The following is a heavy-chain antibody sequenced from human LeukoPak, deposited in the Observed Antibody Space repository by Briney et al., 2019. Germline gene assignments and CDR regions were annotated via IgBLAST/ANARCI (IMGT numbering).Heavy chain of an antibody. J-gene: IGHJ4*02. CDR1: GGSISSGDYH. V-gene: IGHV4-30-4*01. D-gene: IGHD5-24*01. Sequence: SETLSLTCTVSGGSISSGDYHWSWIRQPPGKGLEWIGYIYYSGTTFYNPSLKSRLTISVDTSKNQFSLKVSSVTAADTAVYYCARDQDGYANFDYWGQGTLVTVSS. CDR3: ARDQDGYANFDY. CDR2: IYYSGTT.